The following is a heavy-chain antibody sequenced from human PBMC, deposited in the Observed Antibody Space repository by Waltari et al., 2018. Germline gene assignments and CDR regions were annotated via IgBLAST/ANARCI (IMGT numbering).Heavy chain of an antibody. J-gene: IGHJ4*02. CDR1: GFTFSSYG. CDR2: IWYDGSNK. D-gene: IGHD3-22*01. CDR3: ARENYYDSSGYYYSFDY. Sequence: QVQLVESGGGVVQPGRSLRLSCAASGFTFSSYGMHWVRQAPGRGLGWVAGIWYDGSNKYYADSVKGRFTISRDNSKNTLYLQMNSLRAEDTAVYYCARENYYDSSGYYYSFDYWGQGTLVTVSS. V-gene: IGHV3-33*01.